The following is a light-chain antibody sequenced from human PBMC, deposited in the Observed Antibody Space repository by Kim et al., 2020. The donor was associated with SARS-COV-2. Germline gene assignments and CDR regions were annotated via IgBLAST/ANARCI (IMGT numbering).Light chain of an antibody. V-gene: IGKV1-6*01. CDR2: AAS. CDR1: HGIRDD. CDR3: LQDYDYPYT. Sequence: SASVGDRVTITCRASHGIRDDLGWYQQKPGKAPKLLIYAASKLQSGVPSRFSGSASGRDFTLTISSLQPEDFATYYCLQDYDYPYTFGQGTKLEI. J-gene: IGKJ2*01.